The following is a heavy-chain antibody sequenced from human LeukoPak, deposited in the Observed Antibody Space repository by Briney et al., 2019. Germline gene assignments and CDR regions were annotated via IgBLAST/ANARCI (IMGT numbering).Heavy chain of an antibody. D-gene: IGHD3-22*01. CDR3: ARDFCGSSGCHAFDI. CDR2: ISSSGSTI. Sequence: TGGSLRLSCAASGFTFSDYYMSWIRQAPGKGLEWVSYISSSGSTIYYADSVKGRFTISRDNAKNSLYLQMNSLRAEDTAVYYCARDFCGSSGCHAFDIWGQGTMVTVSS. CDR1: GFTFSDYY. J-gene: IGHJ3*02. V-gene: IGHV3-11*04.